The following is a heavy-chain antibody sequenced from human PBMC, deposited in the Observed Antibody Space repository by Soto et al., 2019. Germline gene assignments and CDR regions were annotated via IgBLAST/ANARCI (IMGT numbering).Heavy chain of an antibody. J-gene: IGHJ6*02. V-gene: IGHV3-15*07. CDR1: GFSFSKAW. D-gene: IGHD2-15*01. CDR3: TTGSVEGV. CDR2: IKRKIDGEAT. Sequence: EVQLVESGGGLVKPGGSLRLSCAGSGFSFSKAWMNWVRQAPGKGLEWVGRIKRKIDGEATDYAAPVKGRFTVSRDDSKSALYLHMNSLKGDDTAVYYCTTGSVEGVWGQGTTVTVSS.